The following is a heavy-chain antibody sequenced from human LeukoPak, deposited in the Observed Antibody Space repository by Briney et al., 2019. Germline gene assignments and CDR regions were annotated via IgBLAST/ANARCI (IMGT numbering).Heavy chain of an antibody. D-gene: IGHD6-19*01. Sequence: GGSLRLSCAAPGFSVSNNYMSWVRQAPGKGLEWVSVIYGGGNTYYADSVKGRFTISRDNAKNTLFLQMNSLRAEDTAVYYCARDRRSGWYSDHTSEFDPWGQGTLVTVSS. CDR2: IYGGGNT. CDR1: GFSVSNNY. V-gene: IGHV3-53*01. CDR3: ARDRRSGWYSDHTSEFDP. J-gene: IGHJ5*02.